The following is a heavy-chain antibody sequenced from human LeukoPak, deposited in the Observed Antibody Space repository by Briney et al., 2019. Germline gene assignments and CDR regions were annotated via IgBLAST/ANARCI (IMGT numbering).Heavy chain of an antibody. J-gene: IGHJ4*02. CDR2: IYHSGTT. Sequence: PSETLSLTCTVSGGSISTVHWSWIRQPPGKGLEWIGYIYHSGTTNYSPSLKSRVTISGETSKSQLSLKLNTVTAEDTAVYYCARGGDSGYDYRPFVWGQGALVTVSS. CDR1: GGSISTVH. D-gene: IGHD5-12*01. V-gene: IGHV4-59*01. CDR3: ARGGDSGYDYRPFV.